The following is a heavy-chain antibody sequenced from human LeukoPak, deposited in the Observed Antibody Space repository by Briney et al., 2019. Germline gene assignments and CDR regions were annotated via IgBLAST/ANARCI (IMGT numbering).Heavy chain of an antibody. CDR1: GFIFSSYA. V-gene: IGHV3-NL1*01. Sequence: GGSLRLSCAASGFIFSSYAMHWVRQAPGKGLEWVSVIYSGGSTYYADSVKGRFTISRDNSKNTLYLQMNSLRAEDTAVYYCAKDTGERLGILTGYYKSRKSYFDYWGQGTLVTVSS. CDR2: IYSGGST. D-gene: IGHD3-9*01. CDR3: AKDTGERLGILTGYYKSRKSYFDY. J-gene: IGHJ4*02.